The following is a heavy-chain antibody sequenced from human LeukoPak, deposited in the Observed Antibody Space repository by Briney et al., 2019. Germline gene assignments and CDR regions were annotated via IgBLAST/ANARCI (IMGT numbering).Heavy chain of an antibody. CDR3: ARLICRSTSCFFDY. CDR1: GYTFTGYY. J-gene: IGHJ4*02. V-gene: IGHV1-2*02. CDR2: INPNNGGT. Sequence: ASVKVSCKASGYTFTGYYMHWVRQAPGQGLEWMGWINPNNGGTNCAQKFQGRVTMTRDTSISTAYMELSRLRSDDTAVYYCARLICRSTSCFFDYWGQGTLVTVSS. D-gene: IGHD2-2*01.